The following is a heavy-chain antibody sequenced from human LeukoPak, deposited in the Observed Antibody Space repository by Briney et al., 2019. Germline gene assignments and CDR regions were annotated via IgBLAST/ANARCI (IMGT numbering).Heavy chain of an antibody. V-gene: IGHV4-39*07. Sequence: SETLSLTCTVSGGSISSSSYYWGWIRQPPGKGLEWIGSIYYSGSTYYNPSLKSRVTISVDTSKNQFSLKLSSVTAADTAVYYCARSIRRIAAAGGEFDPWGQGTLVTVSS. CDR3: ARSIRRIAAAGGEFDP. D-gene: IGHD6-13*01. J-gene: IGHJ5*02. CDR1: GGSISSSSYY. CDR2: IYYSGST.